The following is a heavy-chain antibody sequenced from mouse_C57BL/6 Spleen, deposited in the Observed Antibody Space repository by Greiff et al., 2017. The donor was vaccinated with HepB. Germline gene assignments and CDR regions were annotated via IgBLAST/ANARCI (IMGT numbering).Heavy chain of an antibody. CDR2: INPNNGGT. Sequence: QVQLQQSGAELVKPGASVKLSCKASGYTFTNYFMDWVKQRPGQGLEWIGVINPNNGGTNYNQKFKGKATLTVDKSSSTAYLKLSSLTSEDSAVYYGARGGGYDGYSSDYWGQGTTLTVSS. CDR3: ARGGGYDGYSSDY. CDR1: GYTFTNYF. D-gene: IGHD2-3*01. V-gene: IGHV1-64*01. J-gene: IGHJ2*01.